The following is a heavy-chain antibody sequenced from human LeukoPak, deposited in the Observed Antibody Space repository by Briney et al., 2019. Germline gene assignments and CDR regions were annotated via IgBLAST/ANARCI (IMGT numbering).Heavy chain of an antibody. CDR1: GGSISGYY. Sequence: SETLSLTCTVSGGSISGYYWSWIRQAPRRGLEWLGYIYYSGSTNYNPSLKSRVTFSVDTSKNQFSLELTSVTAADTAVYYCARQNPAASGQGLDYWGQGTLVTVSS. V-gene: IGHV4-59*08. CDR2: IYYSGST. D-gene: IGHD6-13*01. J-gene: IGHJ4*02. CDR3: ARQNPAASGQGLDY.